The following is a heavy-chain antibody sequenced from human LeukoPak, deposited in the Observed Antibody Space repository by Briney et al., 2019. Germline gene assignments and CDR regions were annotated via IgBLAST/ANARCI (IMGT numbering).Heavy chain of an antibody. J-gene: IGHJ4*02. D-gene: IGHD2-21*02. CDR1: GFTFTGYY. CDR2: INPHSGGT. CDR3: VREGNELLSKDFDY. V-gene: IGHV1-2*02. Sequence: ASVKVSCKASGFTFTGYYIHWVRQAPGQGLEWMGYINPHSGGTNSPQKFQGRVTLTTDTSISVAYVELSSLISDDTAMYYCVREGNELLSKDFDYWGQGTLVAVSS.